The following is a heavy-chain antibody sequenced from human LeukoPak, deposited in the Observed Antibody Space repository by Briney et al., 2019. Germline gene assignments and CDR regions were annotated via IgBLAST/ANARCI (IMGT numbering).Heavy chain of an antibody. V-gene: IGHV3-23*01. D-gene: IGHD2-15*01. J-gene: IGHJ4*02. Sequence: GGSLRLSCAASGFTFSSYGMSWVRQAPGKGLEWVSAISGSGGSTYYADSVKGRFTISRDNAKNSLYLQMNSLRVEDTAVYYCARSSSRYCSGGSCYSGVLGYFDYWGQGTLVTVSS. CDR2: ISGSGGST. CDR1: GFTFSSYG. CDR3: ARSSSRYCSGGSCYSGVLGYFDY.